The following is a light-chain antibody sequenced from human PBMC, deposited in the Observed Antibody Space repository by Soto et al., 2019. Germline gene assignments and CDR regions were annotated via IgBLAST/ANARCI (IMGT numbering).Light chain of an antibody. Sequence: QSALTQPASVSGSPGQSITISCTGTSSDIGNYDFVSWYQQVPGTAPKAMIYEASSRPSGVSNRFSGSKSGNTASLTISGLQAEDDAYYYCSSYTTSTSVILFGGGTKLTVL. CDR2: EAS. CDR1: SSDIGNYDF. V-gene: IGLV2-14*01. J-gene: IGLJ2*01. CDR3: SSYTTSTSVIL.